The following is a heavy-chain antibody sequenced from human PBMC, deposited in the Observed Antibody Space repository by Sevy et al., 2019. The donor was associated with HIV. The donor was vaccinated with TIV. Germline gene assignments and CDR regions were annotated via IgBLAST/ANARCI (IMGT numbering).Heavy chain of an antibody. CDR3: ARIGLLEWLLSYYYGMDV. Sequence: GGSLRLSCAASGFTFSSYSMNWVRQAPGKGLEWVSYISSSSTIYYADSVKGRFTISRDNAKNSLYLQMNSLRDEDTAVYYCARIGLLEWLLSYYYGMDVWGQGTTVTVSS. CDR2: ISSSSTI. D-gene: IGHD3-3*01. CDR1: GFTFSSYS. J-gene: IGHJ6*02. V-gene: IGHV3-48*02.